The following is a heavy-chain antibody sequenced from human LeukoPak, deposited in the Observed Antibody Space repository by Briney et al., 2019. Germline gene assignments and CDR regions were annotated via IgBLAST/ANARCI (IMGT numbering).Heavy chain of an antibody. CDR1: GFTFGSYS. V-gene: IGHV3-21*01. Sequence: GGSLRLSCAASGFTFGSYSMSWVRQAPGKGLEWVSSSSSSSSYIYYADSVKGRFTISRDNAKNSLYLQTNSLRAEDTAVYYFARSPLGWGYWYFDLWGRGTLVTVSS. D-gene: IGHD3-16*01. CDR2: SSSSSSYI. J-gene: IGHJ2*01. CDR3: ARSPLGWGYWYFDL.